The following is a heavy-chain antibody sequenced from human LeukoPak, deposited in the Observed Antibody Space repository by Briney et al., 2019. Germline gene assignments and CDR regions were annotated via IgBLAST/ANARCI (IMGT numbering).Heavy chain of an antibody. J-gene: IGHJ4*02. CDR2: IYYSGST. D-gene: IGHD4-23*01. CDR1: GGSISSYY. Sequence: PSETLSLTCTVSGGSISSYYWSWIRQPPGKGLEWIGYIYYSGSTSYNPSLKSRVTISADTPKNQFSLKLSSVTAADTAVYYCARDSNYGGNNGLAYWGQGTLVTVSS. CDR3: ARDSNYGGNNGLAY. V-gene: IGHV4-59*01.